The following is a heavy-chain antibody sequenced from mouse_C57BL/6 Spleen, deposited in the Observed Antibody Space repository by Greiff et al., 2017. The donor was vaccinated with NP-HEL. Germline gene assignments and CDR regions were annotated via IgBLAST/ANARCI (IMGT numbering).Heavy chain of an antibody. J-gene: IGHJ2*01. CDR1: GYTFTSYW. D-gene: IGHD2-5*01. Sequence: QVQLQQPGAELVKPGASVKMSCKASGYTFTSYWITWVKQRPGQGLEWIGDIYPGSGSTNYNEKFKGKATLTIDKSSSTAYMLLSSLTSEDSAVYFCARRIYSNYFYYFDYWGQGTTLTVSS. CDR2: IYPGSGST. V-gene: IGHV1-55*01. CDR3: ARRIYSNYFYYFDY.